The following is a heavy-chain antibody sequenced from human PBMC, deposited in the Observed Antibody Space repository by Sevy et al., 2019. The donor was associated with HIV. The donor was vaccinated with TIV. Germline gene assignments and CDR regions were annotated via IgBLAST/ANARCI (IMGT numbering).Heavy chain of an antibody. Sequence: GGSLRLSCAASGFTFTNFGMSWVRQAPGKGLEWVANVNNDGSGQKYADSVKGRFIISRDNAKNSLYLQMNSLRTEDTAVYYCARNSGNWGQGTLVTVSS. V-gene: IGHV3-7*01. J-gene: IGHJ4*02. D-gene: IGHD6-19*01. CDR3: ARNSGN. CDR1: GFTFTNFG. CDR2: VNNDGSGQ.